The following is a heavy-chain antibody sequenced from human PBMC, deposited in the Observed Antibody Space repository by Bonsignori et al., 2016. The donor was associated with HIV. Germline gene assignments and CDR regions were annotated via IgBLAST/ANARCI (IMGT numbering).Heavy chain of an antibody. J-gene: IGHJ3*02. Sequence: WIRQPPGKGLEWVAVISYDGSNKYYADSVKGRFTISKDNSRNTLFLRMNSLRAEDTALYYCARVNYEYGSSYAVDMWGQGTMVTVSS. CDR2: ISYDGSNK. CDR3: ARVNYEYGSSYAVDM. D-gene: IGHD3-3*01. V-gene: IGHV3-30-3*01.